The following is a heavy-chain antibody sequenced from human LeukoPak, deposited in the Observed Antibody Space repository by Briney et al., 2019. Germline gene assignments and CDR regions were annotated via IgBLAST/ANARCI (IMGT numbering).Heavy chain of an antibody. D-gene: IGHD3-22*01. Sequence: PSETLSLTCTVSGGSISSSSYYWGWIRQPPGKGLEWIGSIYYSGSTYYNPSLKSRVTISVDTSKNQFSLKLSSVTAADTAVYYCAFYYYDRSGDYTFDYWGQGTLVTVSS. CDR1: GGSISSSSYY. CDR2: IYYSGST. J-gene: IGHJ4*02. CDR3: AFYYYDRSGDYTFDY. V-gene: IGHV4-39*07.